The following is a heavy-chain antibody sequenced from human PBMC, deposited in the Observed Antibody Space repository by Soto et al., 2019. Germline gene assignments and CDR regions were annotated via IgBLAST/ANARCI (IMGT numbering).Heavy chain of an antibody. Sequence: ASVKVSCKSAAYTFTSYDINCVRQATGQDFEWMGWMNPNNGKTAYAQKFQGRVTMTRDTSKSTAFMELSSLTSEDTAVYYCARGPRNWGVDYWGQGTLVT. D-gene: IGHD7-27*01. CDR1: AYTFTSYD. CDR3: ARGPRNWGVDY. V-gene: IGHV1-8*01. J-gene: IGHJ4*02. CDR2: MNPNNGKT.